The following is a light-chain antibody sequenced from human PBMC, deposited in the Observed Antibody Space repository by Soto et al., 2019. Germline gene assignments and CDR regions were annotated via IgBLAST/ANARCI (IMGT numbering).Light chain of an antibody. Sequence: QTVVTQPPSASATPGQRVTISCSGSNSNIGRNTVNWYQQLPGAAPNLLFYSNNERPSGVPDRFSGSKSGTSASLAISGLQSEDEADYYCAAWDESPNVPVFGGGTKLTVL. CDR2: SNN. CDR1: NSNIGRNT. V-gene: IGLV1-44*01. CDR3: AAWDESPNVPV. J-gene: IGLJ2*01.